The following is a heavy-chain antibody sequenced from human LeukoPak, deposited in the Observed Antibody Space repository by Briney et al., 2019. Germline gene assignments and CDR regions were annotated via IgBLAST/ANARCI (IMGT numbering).Heavy chain of an antibody. CDR1: GGSIRSYY. Sequence: PSETLSLTCTVSGGSIRSYYWSWIRQAPGKGLEWIGFISYSGYTSYSPSLKSRAAISVDTSKSQFSLRLSSMTAADTAIYYCARGRNDNGGMFFDSWAQGTLVTVSS. J-gene: IGHJ4*02. V-gene: IGHV4-59*01. CDR2: ISYSGYT. CDR3: ARGRNDNGGMFFDS. D-gene: IGHD4-23*01.